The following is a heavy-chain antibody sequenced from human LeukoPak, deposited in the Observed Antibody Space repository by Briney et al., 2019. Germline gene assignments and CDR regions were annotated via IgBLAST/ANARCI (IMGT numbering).Heavy chain of an antibody. Sequence: GGSLRLSCAASGFTVSSNYMSWVRQAPGKGLGWVSVIYSGGSTYYADSVKGRFTISRDNSKNTLYLQMNSLRAEDTAVYYCAKAPYGSGGGAFDIWGQGTMVTVSS. CDR1: GFTVSSNY. D-gene: IGHD3-10*01. V-gene: IGHV3-53*01. CDR2: IYSGGST. CDR3: AKAPYGSGGGAFDI. J-gene: IGHJ3*02.